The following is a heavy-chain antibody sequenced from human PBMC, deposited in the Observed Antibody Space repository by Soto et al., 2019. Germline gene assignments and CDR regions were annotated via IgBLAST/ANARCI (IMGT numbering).Heavy chain of an antibody. J-gene: IGHJ4*02. CDR3: SSQGEVNF. CDR1: GFTFSDHY. V-gene: IGHV3-72*01. D-gene: IGHD3-16*01. CDR2: IRNKAKSYTT. Sequence: EVQLVESGGGLVQPGGSLRLSCAASGFTFSDHYMDWVRQAPGKGLEWVGRIRNKAKSYTTDYAASVKGRFTISRDDSKSSLYLQMNSLKTEDAAVYYCSSQGEVNFWGQGTLVTVSS.